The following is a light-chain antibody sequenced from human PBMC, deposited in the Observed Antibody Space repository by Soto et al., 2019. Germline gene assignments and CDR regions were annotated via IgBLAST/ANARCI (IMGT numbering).Light chain of an antibody. CDR3: QQYGGSPLVT. CDR1: QSVSSSS. Sequence: EIVLTQSPGTLSLSPGERATLSCRASQSVSSSSLAWYQQKPGQALRLLVYGASSRATGIPDRFSGSGSGTDFTLTISRLEPEDFAVYYCQQYGGSPLVTFGQGTKLEIK. CDR2: GAS. J-gene: IGKJ2*01. V-gene: IGKV3-20*01.